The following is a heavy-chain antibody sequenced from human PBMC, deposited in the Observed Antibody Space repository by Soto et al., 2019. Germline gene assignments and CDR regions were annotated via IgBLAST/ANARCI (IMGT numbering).Heavy chain of an antibody. CDR2: FSIGIYNQ. Sequence: GGSLRLSCAASGFTFSSYAMSWVRQAPGKGLEWVSTFSIGIYNQYYADSVKGRFTVSRDNSKNTLYLQMNSLRVEDTAIYYCTKDQRSSNYCYGTWGQGTLVTVSS. V-gene: IGHV3-23*01. CDR1: GFTFSSYA. D-gene: IGHD3-22*01. J-gene: IGHJ5*02. CDR3: TKDQRSSNYCYGT.